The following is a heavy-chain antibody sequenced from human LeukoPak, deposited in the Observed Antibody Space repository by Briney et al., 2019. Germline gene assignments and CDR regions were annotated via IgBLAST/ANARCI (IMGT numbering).Heavy chain of an antibody. D-gene: IGHD3-10*01. CDR2: IYYSGST. CDR1: GGSISSGDYY. Sequence: SETLSLTCTVSGGSISSGDYYWSWIRQPPGKGLEWLGYIYYSGSTYYNPSLKSRVTISVDTSKNQFSLKLSSVTAADTAVYYCARLRVLLWFGELLPNWFDPWGQGTLVTVSS. V-gene: IGHV4-30-4*01. J-gene: IGHJ5*02. CDR3: ARLRVLLWFGELLPNWFDP.